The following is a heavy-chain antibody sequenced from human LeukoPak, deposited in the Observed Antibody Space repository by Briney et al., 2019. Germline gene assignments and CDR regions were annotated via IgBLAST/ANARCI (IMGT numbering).Heavy chain of an antibody. CDR2: IYYSGST. J-gene: IGHJ4*02. V-gene: IGHV4-59*08. D-gene: IGHD1-26*01. CDR3: ARKWVSDLYYFDS. CDR1: GGSISCYY. Sequence: PSDALSLTCTVSGGSISCYYWSWIRQPPGKGLEWMGNIYYSGSTNYNSSLKSRVTISVDTSKNQISLKLRSVTAADTAVYYCARKWVSDLYYFDSWGQGTLVTVSS.